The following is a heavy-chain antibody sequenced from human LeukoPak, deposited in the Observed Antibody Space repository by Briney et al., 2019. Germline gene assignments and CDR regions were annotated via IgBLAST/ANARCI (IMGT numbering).Heavy chain of an antibody. D-gene: IGHD4-23*01. CDR2: ISWDGGST. J-gene: IGHJ1*01. CDR1: GFTFDDYA. Sequence: GGSLRLSCAASGFTFDDYAMHWVRQAPGKGLEWVSLISWDGGSTYYADSVKGRFTISRDNSKNSLYLQMNSLRAEDTALYYCAKEGGNGGYFQHWGQGTLVTVSS. V-gene: IGHV3-43D*03. CDR3: AKEGGNGGYFQH.